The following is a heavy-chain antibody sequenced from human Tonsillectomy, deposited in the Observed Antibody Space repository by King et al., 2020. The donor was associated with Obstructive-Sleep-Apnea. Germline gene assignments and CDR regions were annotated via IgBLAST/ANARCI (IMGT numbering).Heavy chain of an antibody. CDR3: ATRIIVGPTGWGYYFDG. V-gene: IGHV1-69*17. D-gene: IGHD1-26*01. CDR1: AGTFSRSA. Sequence: VQLVESGAEVKKPGSSVKVSCKASAGTFSRSAISWVRQAPGQGPEWMGGFIPMYDVTNYAQKFQDRVTITADKFTSTTYMELSSLTSDDTAVYYCATRIIVGPTGWGYYFDGWGQGTLVAVSS. J-gene: IGHJ4*02. CDR2: FIPMYDVT.